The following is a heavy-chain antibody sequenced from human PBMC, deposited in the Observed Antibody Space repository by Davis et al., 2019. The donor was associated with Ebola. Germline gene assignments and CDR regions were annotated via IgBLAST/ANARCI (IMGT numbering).Heavy chain of an antibody. CDR1: GFTFSSYS. CDR3: ARAVVVAANFDY. V-gene: IGHV3-21*01. J-gene: IGHJ4*02. CDR2: ISSSSSYI. D-gene: IGHD2-15*01. Sequence: PGGSLTLSCAASGFTFSSYSMNWVRQAPGKGLEWVSSISSSSSYIYYADSVKGRFTISRDNAKNSLYLQMNSLRAEDTAVYYCARAVVVAANFDYWGQGTLVTVSS.